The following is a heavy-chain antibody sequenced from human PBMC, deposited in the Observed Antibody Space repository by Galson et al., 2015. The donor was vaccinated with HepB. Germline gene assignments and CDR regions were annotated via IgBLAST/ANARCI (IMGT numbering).Heavy chain of an antibody. CDR2: INPYSRYT. Sequence: SVKVSCKASGYTFSDYSITWVRQAPGQGLEWMGWINPYSRYTQYVQKVQGRVIMTTDTSTSTAYMELRSLRSDDTAMYYCARGGLVVVVGANLNNWFDPWGQGTLVTVSS. D-gene: IGHD2-15*01. CDR3: ARGGLVVVVGANLNNWFDP. CDR1: GYTFSDYS. J-gene: IGHJ5*02. V-gene: IGHV1-18*04.